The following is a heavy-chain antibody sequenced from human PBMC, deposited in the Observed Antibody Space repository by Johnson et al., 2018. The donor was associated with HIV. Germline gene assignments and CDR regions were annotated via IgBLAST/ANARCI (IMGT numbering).Heavy chain of an antibody. Sequence: VQLVESGGGLVQPGGSLRLSCAASGFTFSSSAMNWVRQAPGEGLEWVSSISGSGGSTYYAASVKGRFSISRDNSKNTRFLQMNSLRAEDTAVYYWARVSGLGAFDIWGQGTMVTVSS. J-gene: IGHJ3*02. CDR2: ISGSGGST. CDR1: GFTFSSSA. V-gene: IGHV3-23*04. CDR3: ARVSGLGAFDI. D-gene: IGHD2-15*01.